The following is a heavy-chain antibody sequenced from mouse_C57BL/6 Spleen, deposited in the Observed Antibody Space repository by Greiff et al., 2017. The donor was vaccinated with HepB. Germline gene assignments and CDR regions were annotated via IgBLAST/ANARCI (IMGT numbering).Heavy chain of an antibody. J-gene: IGHJ2*01. CDR2: IDPSDSYT. Sequence: QVQLQQPGAELVKPGASVKLSCKASGYTFTSYWMQWVKQRPGQGLEWIGEIDPSDSYTNYNQKFKGKATLTVDTSSSTAYMQLSSLTSEDSAVYYCARSPDGYYILFGYWGQGTTLTVSS. V-gene: IGHV1-50*01. CDR1: GYTFTSYW. D-gene: IGHD2-3*01. CDR3: ARSPDGYYILFGY.